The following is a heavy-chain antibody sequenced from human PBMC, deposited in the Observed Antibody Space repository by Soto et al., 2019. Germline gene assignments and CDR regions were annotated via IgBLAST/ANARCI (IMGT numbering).Heavy chain of an antibody. CDR1: GERFITYG. CDR2: ISTYNTNT. Sequence: ASVKVSCKASGERFITYGISWVRQAPGQGLEWMGWISTYNTNTNYAPKFQGRLLLTTDTSTTTVHMELRSLRPDDTAVYYCARWAGQVRDYGGPFDYWGQGTLVTVSS. V-gene: IGHV1-18*04. CDR3: ARWAGQVRDYGGPFDY. D-gene: IGHD4-17*01. J-gene: IGHJ4*02.